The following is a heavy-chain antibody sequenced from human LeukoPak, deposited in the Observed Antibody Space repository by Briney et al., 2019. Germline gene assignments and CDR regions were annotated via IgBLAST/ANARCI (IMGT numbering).Heavy chain of an antibody. D-gene: IGHD5-18*01. CDR2: ISAYNGNT. J-gene: IGHJ3*02. Sequence: ASVKVSCKASGYTFTSYGISWVQQAPGQGLEWMGWISAYNGNTNYAQKLQGRVTMTTDTSTSTAYMELRSLRSDDTAVYYCARAVDTAMAHGAFDIWGQGTMVTVSS. CDR1: GYTFTSYG. CDR3: ARAVDTAMAHGAFDI. V-gene: IGHV1-18*01.